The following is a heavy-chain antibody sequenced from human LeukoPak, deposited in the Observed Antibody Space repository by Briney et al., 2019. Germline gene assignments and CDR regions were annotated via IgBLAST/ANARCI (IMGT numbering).Heavy chain of an antibody. CDR3: ARDQYYYASGTPFDP. V-gene: IGHV4-4*07. CDR1: GGSISSYC. D-gene: IGHD3-10*01. Sequence: SETLSLTCTVSGGSISSYCWSWIRQPAGKGLEWIGRIYTSGSTNYNPSLKSRVTMSVDTSKNQFSLKLNSVTAADTAVYYCARDQYYYASGTPFDPWGQGTLVTVSS. CDR2: IYTSGST. J-gene: IGHJ5*02.